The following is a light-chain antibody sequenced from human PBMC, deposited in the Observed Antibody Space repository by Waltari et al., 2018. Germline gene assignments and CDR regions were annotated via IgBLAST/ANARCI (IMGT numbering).Light chain of an antibody. CDR3: QNYDNAPLT. V-gene: IGKV1-27*01. J-gene: IGKJ4*01. Sequence: MQMTQSTSSLSASVGDSVTITCRASRDIYVYLAWYQQKPGKGPNLLIYGSSTVQSGVPSRFSGSGSGTDFTLTISSLHPEDVGTYYCQNYDNAPLTFGGGTKVEIK. CDR1: RDIYVY. CDR2: GSS.